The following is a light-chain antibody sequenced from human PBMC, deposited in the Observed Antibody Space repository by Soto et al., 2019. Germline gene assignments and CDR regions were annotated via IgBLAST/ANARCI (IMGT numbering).Light chain of an antibody. J-gene: IGKJ3*01. CDR3: QHYGVSPWFT. CDR1: QTINSNS. V-gene: IGKV3-20*01. CDR2: GAS. Sequence: EIVLTQSPGTLSWSPGERATLACRTSQTINSNSLAWYQQKVGQAPRLLIHGASSSASGIPDRFSGSGSGTAFTLTISKLEPEDFAVYYGQHYGVSPWFTFGPGTKVDI.